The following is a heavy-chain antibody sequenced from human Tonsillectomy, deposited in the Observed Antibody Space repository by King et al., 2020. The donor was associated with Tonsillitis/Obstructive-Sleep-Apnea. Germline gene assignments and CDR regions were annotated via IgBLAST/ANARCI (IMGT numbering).Heavy chain of an antibody. Sequence: VQLVESGGGVVQPGRSLRLSCAASGFTFSSYAMHWVRQAPGKGLEWVAVISYDGSNKYYADSVKGRFTISRDNSKNTLYLQMNSLRAEDTAVYYCSRPPTYCSGGSFYSGYYYYMDVWGKGTTVTVSS. J-gene: IGHJ6*03. V-gene: IGHV3-30*04. CDR3: SRPPTYCSGGSFYSGYYYYMDV. CDR1: GFTFSSYA. D-gene: IGHD2-15*01. CDR2: ISYDGSNK.